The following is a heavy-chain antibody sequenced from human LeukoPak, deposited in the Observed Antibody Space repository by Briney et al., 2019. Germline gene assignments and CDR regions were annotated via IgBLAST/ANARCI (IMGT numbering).Heavy chain of an antibody. Sequence: SETLSLTCAVYGGSFSGYYWSWIRQPPGKGLEWIGEINHSGSTNYNSSLKSRVTISVDKSKNQFSLMLNSVTAADTAVYYCARAGGVVGAAPGSGDFDSWGPGTLVTVSS. V-gene: IGHV4-34*01. D-gene: IGHD2-15*01. CDR1: GGSFSGYY. CDR2: INHSGST. J-gene: IGHJ4*02. CDR3: ARAGGVVGAAPGSGDFDS.